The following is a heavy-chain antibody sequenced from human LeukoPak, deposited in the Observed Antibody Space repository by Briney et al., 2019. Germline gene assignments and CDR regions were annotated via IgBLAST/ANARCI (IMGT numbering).Heavy chain of an antibody. CDR2: INPSGGST. CDR1: GYTFTSYY. V-gene: IGHV1-46*01. D-gene: IGHD1-26*01. CDR3: AREGSGGCFDY. J-gene: IGHJ4*02. Sequence: ASVKVSCKASGYTFTSYYMHWVREAPGQGLEWMGIINPSGGSTSYAQKFQGRVTMTRDTSTSTVYMELSSLRSEDTAVYYCAREGSGGCFDYWGQGTLVTVSS.